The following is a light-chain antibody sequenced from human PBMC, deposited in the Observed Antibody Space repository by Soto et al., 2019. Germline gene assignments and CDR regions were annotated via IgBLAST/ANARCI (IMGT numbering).Light chain of an antibody. CDR1: QAIRNY. CDR2: AAS. J-gene: IGKJ4*01. CDR3: QQYNAYPLT. V-gene: IGKV1-16*01. Sequence: DIQMAQSPSSLSASTGDRINITCRASQAIRNYLAWFQQKPGKAPKSLIYAASTLQTGVPLRFSGGGSGTEFTLTISCLQPEDFATYYCQQYNAYPLTFGGGTKVEIK.